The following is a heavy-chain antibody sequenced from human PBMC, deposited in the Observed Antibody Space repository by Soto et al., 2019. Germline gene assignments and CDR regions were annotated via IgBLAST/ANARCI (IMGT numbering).Heavy chain of an antibody. CDR2: IIPIFGTA. Sequence: QVQLVESGAEVKKPGSSVKVSCKASGGTFSNYAISWVRQAPGQGLEWMGGIIPIFGTANYAQKFQGRVTITADESTSTAYMELSSLRSEDTAVYYCARTTVTPYGMDVWGQGTTVTVSS. CDR1: GGTFSNYA. CDR3: ARTTVTPYGMDV. J-gene: IGHJ6*02. D-gene: IGHD4-17*01. V-gene: IGHV1-69*12.